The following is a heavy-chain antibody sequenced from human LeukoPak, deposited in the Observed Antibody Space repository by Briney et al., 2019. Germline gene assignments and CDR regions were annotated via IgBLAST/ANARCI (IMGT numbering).Heavy chain of an antibody. Sequence: GGSLRLSCTSSEITFSSYWMSWVRQPPGKGLEWVANIKQDGSEKYYVDSLKGRFTISRDNAKNMMYLQINSLRVEDTAIYYCARDPRNKGFDPWGQGTLVTVSA. V-gene: IGHV3-7*01. D-gene: IGHD1/OR15-1a*01. CDR3: ARDPRNKGFDP. CDR1: EITFSSYW. CDR2: IKQDGSEK. J-gene: IGHJ5*02.